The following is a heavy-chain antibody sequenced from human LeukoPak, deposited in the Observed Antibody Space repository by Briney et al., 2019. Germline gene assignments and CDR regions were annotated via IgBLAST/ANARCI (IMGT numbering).Heavy chain of an antibody. CDR1: GFSFTSYA. CDR3: ARDRRDTAMISYYFDY. D-gene: IGHD5-18*01. Sequence: AGSLRLSCAASGFSFTSYAMSWVRQAPGKGLGWVSAISGSGGSTYYADSVKGRFTISRDNSKNTLYVQMNSLRAEDTAVYYCARDRRDTAMISYYFDYWGQGTLVTVSS. CDR2: ISGSGGST. V-gene: IGHV3-23*01. J-gene: IGHJ4*02.